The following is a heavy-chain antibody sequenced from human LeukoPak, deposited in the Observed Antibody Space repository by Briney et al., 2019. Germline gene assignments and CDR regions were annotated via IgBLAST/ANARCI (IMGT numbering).Heavy chain of an antibody. D-gene: IGHD6-19*01. Sequence: RASETLSLTCTVSGVSIRSSYYYWGWIRQPPGKGLEWIGSIYDSGSTYYNPSLKSRVTISVDTSKNQFSLKLNSVTAADTAVYYCARDGVAGSGDHDAFDIWGQGTMVTVSS. CDR2: IYDSGST. CDR3: ARDGVAGSGDHDAFDI. V-gene: IGHV4-39*02. J-gene: IGHJ3*02. CDR1: GVSIRSSYYY.